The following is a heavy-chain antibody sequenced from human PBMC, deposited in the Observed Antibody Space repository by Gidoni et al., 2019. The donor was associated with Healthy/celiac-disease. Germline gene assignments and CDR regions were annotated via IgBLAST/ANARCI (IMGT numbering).Heavy chain of an antibody. CDR1: GSTFRSYS. J-gene: IGHJ4*02. CDR3: ARTLVRGGPGAFDY. CDR2: ISSSSSYI. Sequence: ELQLVESGGGLVKPGGSLRLPCAASGSTFRSYSMNWVRQAPGKGLEWVSSISSSSSYIYYADSVKGRFTISRDNAKNSLYLQMNSLRAEDTAVYYCARTLVRGGPGAFDYWGQGTLVTVSS. V-gene: IGHV3-21*01. D-gene: IGHD3-16*01.